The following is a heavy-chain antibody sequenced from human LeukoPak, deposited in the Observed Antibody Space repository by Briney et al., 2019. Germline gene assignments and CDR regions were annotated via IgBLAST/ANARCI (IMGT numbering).Heavy chain of an antibody. CDR1: GFTFSSYE. V-gene: IGHV3-48*03. Sequence: PGGSLRLSCVASGFTFSSYEMNWVRQAPGKGLEWVSFINSSGSRIYYADSVKGRFTISRDNAKNTLYLQMSSLRAEDTAVYYCVRDIGAAAPFDYWGQGTLVTVSS. CDR2: INSSGSRI. D-gene: IGHD3-16*02. CDR3: VRDIGAAAPFDY. J-gene: IGHJ4*02.